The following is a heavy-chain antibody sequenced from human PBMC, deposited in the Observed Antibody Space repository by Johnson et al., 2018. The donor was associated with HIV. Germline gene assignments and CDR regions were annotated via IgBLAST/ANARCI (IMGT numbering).Heavy chain of an antibody. CDR1: GFIFSRYG. CDR2: IWYDGSKN. D-gene: IGHD4-17*01. V-gene: IGHV3-33*01. CDR3: AREWSNTRWAYGLDI. Sequence: QVQLVESGGGVVQPGGSLRLSCEASGFIFSRYGMHWVRQVPGKGLEWVAVIWYDGSKNYYADSVTGRFTISRDNCKNTHYLHMNSLRADDTAVYYCAREWSNTRWAYGLDIWGQGTMGTVSS. J-gene: IGHJ3*02.